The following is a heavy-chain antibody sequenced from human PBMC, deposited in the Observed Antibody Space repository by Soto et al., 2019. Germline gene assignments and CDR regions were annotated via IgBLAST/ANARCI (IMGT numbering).Heavy chain of an antibody. J-gene: IGHJ4*02. CDR1: GFTFSSYG. CDR3: AIYSSGWYTLDY. V-gene: IGHV3-30*03. CDR2: ISYDGSNK. Sequence: QVQLVESGGGVVQPGRSLRLSCAASGFTFSSYGMHWVRQAPGKGLEWVAVISYDGSNKYYVDSVKGRFTISRDNSKNTLYLQMNSLRAEDTAVYYCAIYSSGWYTLDYWGQGTLVTVSS. D-gene: IGHD6-19*01.